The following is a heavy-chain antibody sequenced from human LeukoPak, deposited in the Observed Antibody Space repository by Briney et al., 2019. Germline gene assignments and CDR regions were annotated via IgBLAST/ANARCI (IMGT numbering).Heavy chain of an antibody. CDR2: IIPIFGTA. J-gene: IGHJ6*03. Sequence: ASVKVSCKASGGTFSSYAISWVRQAPGQGLEWMGGIIPIFGTANYAQKFQGRVTITADESTSTAYMELSSLRSEDTAVYYCARVPQMAATPLYYYYMDVWGKGTTVTVSS. CDR3: ARVPQMAATPLYYYYMDV. V-gene: IGHV1-69*13. D-gene: IGHD1-26*01. CDR1: GGTFSSYA.